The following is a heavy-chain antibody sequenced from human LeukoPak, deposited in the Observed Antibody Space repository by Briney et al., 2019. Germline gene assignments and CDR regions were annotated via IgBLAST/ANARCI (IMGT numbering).Heavy chain of an antibody. Sequence: SETLSLTCTVSGGSISSSSYYWGWIRQPPGKGPEWIGSIYYSGSTYYNPSLKSRVTISVDTSKNQFSLELSSVTAADTAVYYCARHGPGVWELNYWGQGTLVTVSS. CDR3: ARHGPGVWELNY. D-gene: IGHD1-26*01. V-gene: IGHV4-39*01. J-gene: IGHJ4*02. CDR1: GGSISSSSYY. CDR2: IYYSGST.